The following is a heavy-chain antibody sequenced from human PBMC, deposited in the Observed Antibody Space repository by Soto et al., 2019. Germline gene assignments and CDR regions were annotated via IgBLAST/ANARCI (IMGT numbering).Heavy chain of an antibody. J-gene: IGHJ6*02. V-gene: IGHV3-23*01. CDR2: ISGSGGST. CDR1: GFTFSSYA. D-gene: IGHD5-12*01. CDR3: AKRELSGYDARSYYYGMDV. Sequence: GGSLRLSCAASGFTFSSYAMSWVRQAPGKGLEWVSAISGSGGSTYYADSVKGRFTISRDNSKNTLYLQMNSLRAEDTAVYYCAKRELSGYDARSYYYGMDVWGQGTTVTVSS.